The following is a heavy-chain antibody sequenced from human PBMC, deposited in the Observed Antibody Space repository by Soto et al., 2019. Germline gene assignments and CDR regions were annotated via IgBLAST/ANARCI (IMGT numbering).Heavy chain of an antibody. Sequence: QVQLVEAGGGVVQPGRSLRLSCAAYGFTLSSYGMHWVRQAPGKGLAGVAVLWYDGSNKYYADSVKGRFTIARDNSKNTLYLQMHRLRAEDTAVCYCARIDSQGGMDVWGHGTTVTVYS. CDR3: ARIDSQGGMDV. CDR1: GFTLSSYG. CDR2: LWYDGSNK. V-gene: IGHV3-33*01. J-gene: IGHJ6*02.